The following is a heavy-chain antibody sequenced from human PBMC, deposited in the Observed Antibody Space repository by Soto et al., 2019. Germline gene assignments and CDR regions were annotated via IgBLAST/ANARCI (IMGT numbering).Heavy chain of an antibody. CDR1: GFTFSSYS. D-gene: IGHD3-9*01. V-gene: IGHV3-48*04. CDR2: ISSLSSTM. Sequence: GGSLRLSCGASGFTFSSYSMNWVRQAPGKGLEWISYISSLSSTMAYADSVEGRFTISRDNAKNSLYLQMNSLRVEDTAVYFCARDLTTSRYRSAMDVWGQGTTVTVSS. J-gene: IGHJ6*02. CDR3: ARDLTTSRYRSAMDV.